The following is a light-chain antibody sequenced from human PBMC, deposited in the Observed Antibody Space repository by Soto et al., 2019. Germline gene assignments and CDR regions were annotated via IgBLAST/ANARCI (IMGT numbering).Light chain of an antibody. CDR3: QQRYNWPPIT. CDR1: QSVDIY. J-gene: IGKJ5*01. V-gene: IGKV3-11*01. CDR2: DAS. Sequence: EIVLTQSPATLSLSPGERATLACKASQSVDIYLAWFQQKPGQAPRLLISDASNRAAGIPDRFSGSGSGPDFTLTITSLEPEDFAVYYCQQRYNWPPITFGQGTRLEIK.